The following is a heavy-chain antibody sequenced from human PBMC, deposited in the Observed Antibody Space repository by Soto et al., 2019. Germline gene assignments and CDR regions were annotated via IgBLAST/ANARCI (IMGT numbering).Heavy chain of an antibody. CDR2: IKQDGSEK. CDR1: GFTFSRYW. CDR3: AREFGRSGWYRTYYYYGMDV. J-gene: IGHJ6*02. Sequence: PGGSLRLSCAASGFTFSRYWISWVRQAPGKELEWVANIKQDGSEKYYVDSVKGRFTISRDNAKNSLYLQMNSLRAEDTAVYYCAREFGRSGWYRTYYYYGMDVWGQGTTVTVSS. V-gene: IGHV3-7*03. D-gene: IGHD6-19*01.